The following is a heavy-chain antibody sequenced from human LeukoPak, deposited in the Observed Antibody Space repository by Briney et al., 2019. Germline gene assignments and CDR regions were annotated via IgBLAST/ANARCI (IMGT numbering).Heavy chain of an antibody. V-gene: IGHV3-74*01. D-gene: IGHD2-2*01. J-gene: IGHJ4*02. Sequence: GGSLRLSCAASGFTFTTYWMHWVRQVPGKGVVWVARIKGDGSSTRHTDSMRGRFTISRDNAKNTLYLQMNSLRDEDTAVYYCVREGLECSGSSCQRAAFDYWGQGTLVTVSS. CDR1: GFTFTTYW. CDR2: IKGDGSST. CDR3: VREGLECSGSSCQRAAFDY.